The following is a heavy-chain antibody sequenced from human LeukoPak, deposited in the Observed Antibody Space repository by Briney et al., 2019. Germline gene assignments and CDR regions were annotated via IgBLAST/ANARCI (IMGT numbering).Heavy chain of an antibody. V-gene: IGHV4-39*01. J-gene: IGHJ2*01. CDR1: GDSLSSSSYY. D-gene: IGHD6-19*01. CDR3: ARHRKSSGWYAGYFDL. Sequence: PSETLSLTCTVSGDSLSSSSYYWGWIRQPPGKGPEWIATIYSSGSTYCNPSLKSRVTISVDTSKNQISLKLNSVTAADTAVYHCARHRKSSGWYAGYFDLWGRGTLVTV. CDR2: IYSSGST.